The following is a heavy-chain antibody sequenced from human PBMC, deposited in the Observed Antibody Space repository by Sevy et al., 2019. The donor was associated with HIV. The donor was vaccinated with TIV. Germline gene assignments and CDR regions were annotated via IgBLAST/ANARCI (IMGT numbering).Heavy chain of an antibody. V-gene: IGHV1-69*13. D-gene: IGHD6-19*01. Sequence: ASVKVSCKASGGTFSSSAISWVRQAPGQGLEWMGEIFPIFGTAKYAQKFQCRVTISADESTSTAYMELSSLRSEDTAVYFCASGLAVSVDFWGQGTLVTVSS. J-gene: IGHJ4*02. CDR2: IFPIFGTA. CDR3: ASGLAVSVDF. CDR1: GGTFSSSA.